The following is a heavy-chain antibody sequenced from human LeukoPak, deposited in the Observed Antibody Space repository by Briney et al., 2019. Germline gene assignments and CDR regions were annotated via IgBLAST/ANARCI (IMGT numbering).Heavy chain of an antibody. D-gene: IGHD5-18*01. CDR1: GFTFRDYY. Sequence: GGSLRLSCVASGFTFRDYYMSWIRQAPGKGLEWISYISSNTTNTNYADSVEGRFTISRDNAKNSLFLQMNSLRPEDTAMYYCARGGTPMIIFYYYGMDVWGQGTTVTVSS. J-gene: IGHJ6*02. V-gene: IGHV3-11*05. CDR3: ARGGTPMIIFYYYGMDV. CDR2: ISSNTTNT.